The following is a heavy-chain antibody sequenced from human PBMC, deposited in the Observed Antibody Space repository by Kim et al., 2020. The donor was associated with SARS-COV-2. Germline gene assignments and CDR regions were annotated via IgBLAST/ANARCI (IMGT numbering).Heavy chain of an antibody. CDR1: GFTFSSYG. Sequence: GGSLRLSCAASGFTFSSYGMHWVRQAPGKGLEWVAVIWYDGSNKYYADSVKGRFTISRDNSKNTLYLQMNSLRAEDTAVYYCATMVRGVIGKGYYYYGMDVWGQGTTVTVSS. V-gene: IGHV3-33*01. J-gene: IGHJ6*02. CDR2: IWYDGSNK. CDR3: ATMVRGVIGKGYYYYGMDV. D-gene: IGHD3-10*01.